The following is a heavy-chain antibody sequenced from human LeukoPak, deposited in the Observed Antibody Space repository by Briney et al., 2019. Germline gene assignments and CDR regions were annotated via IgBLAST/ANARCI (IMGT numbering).Heavy chain of an antibody. Sequence: SETLSLTCTVSGGSISSSSYYWGWIRQPPGKGLEWIGSIYYSGSTYYNPSLKSRVTISVDTSKNQFSLKLSSVTAADTAVYYCAREDGTSMDNAFDIWGQGTMVTVSS. V-gene: IGHV4-39*07. CDR2: IYYSGST. CDR3: AREDGTSMDNAFDI. D-gene: IGHD5-18*01. J-gene: IGHJ3*02. CDR1: GGSISSSSYY.